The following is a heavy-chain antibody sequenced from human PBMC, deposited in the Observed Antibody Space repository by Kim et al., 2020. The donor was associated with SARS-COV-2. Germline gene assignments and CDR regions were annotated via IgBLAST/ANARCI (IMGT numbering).Heavy chain of an antibody. Sequence: GGSLRLSCAASGFTFSSYGMHWVRQAPGKGLEWVAFISYDRSNKYYADSVKGRFTISRDNSKNTLYLQMNSLRAEDTAVYYCAKALLDSWGQGTLGTVSS. J-gene: IGHJ4*02. D-gene: IGHD2-15*01. CDR1: GFTFSSYG. V-gene: IGHV3-30*18. CDR3: AKALLDS. CDR2: ISYDRSNK.